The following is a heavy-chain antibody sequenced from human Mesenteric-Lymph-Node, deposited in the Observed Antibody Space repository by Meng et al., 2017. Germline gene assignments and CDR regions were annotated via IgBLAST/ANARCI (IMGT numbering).Heavy chain of an antibody. J-gene: IGHJ4*02. CDR2: INAGTLNT. Sequence: ARLGQAGAQVKRPGASVKVPCKATRNIFTSYVRYGVRQAPGQSLEWMGWINAGTLNTKSSQKFQGRVTITRDTSASTVYMELSSLRSEDTAVYYCAKDLATVADWGQGTLVTVSS. V-gene: IGHV1-3*01. D-gene: IGHD4-23*01. CDR3: AKDLATVAD. CDR1: RNIFTSYV.